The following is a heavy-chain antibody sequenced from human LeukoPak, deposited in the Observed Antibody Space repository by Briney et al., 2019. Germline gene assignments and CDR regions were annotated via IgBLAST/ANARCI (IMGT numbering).Heavy chain of an antibody. CDR2: IYYSGTT. Sequence: SETLSLTCTVSGDSITSSSYYWGWIRQPPGKGLEWIGSIYYSGTTYYNPSLKSRVTISVDTSKNQFSLKLSSVTAADTAVYYCARLRYSSGWYPPKYNWFDPWGQGTLITVSS. J-gene: IGHJ5*02. CDR3: ARLRYSSGWYPPKYNWFDP. D-gene: IGHD6-19*01. V-gene: IGHV4-39*01. CDR1: GDSITSSSYY.